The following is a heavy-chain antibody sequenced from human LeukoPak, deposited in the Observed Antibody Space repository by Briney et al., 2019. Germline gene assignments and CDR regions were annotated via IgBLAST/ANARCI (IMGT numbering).Heavy chain of an antibody. D-gene: IGHD5/OR15-5a*01. Sequence: GASLKISCKASGSSSRNNWISWLGRLPGKGWRGWVRINPSDSYSNYSPSVQGHVTISADKSLSTAYLQWSSLKASDTAMYYCARRGNVYQGPGYWGQGTLVTVSS. V-gene: IGHV5-10-1*01. CDR2: INPSDSYS. J-gene: IGHJ4*02. CDR1: GSSSRNNW. CDR3: ARRGNVYQGPGY.